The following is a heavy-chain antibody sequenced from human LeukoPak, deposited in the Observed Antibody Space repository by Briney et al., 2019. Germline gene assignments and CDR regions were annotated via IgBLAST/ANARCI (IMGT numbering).Heavy chain of an antibody. V-gene: IGHV3-7*01. CDR1: GFTFRSSW. CDR2: IKQDGSDK. D-gene: IGHD3-10*01. Sequence: PGGSLRLSCAASGFTFRSSWMSWVRQAPGKGLEWVAHIKQDGSDKYYLDSVKGRFTISRDNARNSLFLHLNSLRVEDTAMYYCARHSSGSYYAYWGQGTLVTVSS. CDR3: ARHSSGSYYAY. J-gene: IGHJ4*02.